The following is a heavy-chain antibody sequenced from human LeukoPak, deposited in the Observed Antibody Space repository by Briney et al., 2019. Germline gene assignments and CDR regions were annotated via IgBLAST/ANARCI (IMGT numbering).Heavy chain of an antibody. CDR1: GFTFSSYS. V-gene: IGHV3-48*01. Sequence: GGSLRLSCAASGFTFSSYSMNWVRQAPGKGLEWVSYISSSSSTIYYADSVKGRFTISRGNSKNTLYLQMNSLRAEDTAVYYCAKDERRTSGYCSGTSCLGDFQHWGQGTLVTVSS. CDR3: AKDERRTSGYCSGTSCLGDFQH. D-gene: IGHD2-2*03. CDR2: ISSSSSTI. J-gene: IGHJ1*01.